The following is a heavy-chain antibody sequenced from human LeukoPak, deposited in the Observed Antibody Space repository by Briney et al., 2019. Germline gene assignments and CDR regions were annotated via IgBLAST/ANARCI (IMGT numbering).Heavy chain of an antibody. CDR3: ARTSIAARRANAFDI. D-gene: IGHD6-6*01. CDR2: INSDGSST. J-gene: IGHJ3*02. V-gene: IGHV3-74*01. Sequence: GGSLRLSCAASGFTFRSTWMHWVRQAPGKGLVWVSHINSDGSSTNYADSVKGRFTISRDNAKNTLYLQMNSLRAEDTAVYYCARTSIAARRANAFDIWGQGTMVTVSS. CDR1: GFTFRSTW.